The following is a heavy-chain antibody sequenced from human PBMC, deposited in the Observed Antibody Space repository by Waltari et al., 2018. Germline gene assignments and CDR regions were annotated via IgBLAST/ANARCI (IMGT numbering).Heavy chain of an antibody. J-gene: IGHJ4*02. D-gene: IGHD3-10*01. V-gene: IGHV3-7*01. Sequence: EVQLVESGGGLVQPGGSLRLSCAASGFTFSSSWMSWVRQAPGTGLEWVANIKQDGSEKYYVDSVKGRFTISRDNAKNSLYLQMNSLRAEDTAVYYCARVTMDFHYGSGSPDPVFDYWGQGTLVTVSS. CDR2: IKQDGSEK. CDR3: ARVTMDFHYGSGSPDPVFDY. CDR1: GFTFSSSW.